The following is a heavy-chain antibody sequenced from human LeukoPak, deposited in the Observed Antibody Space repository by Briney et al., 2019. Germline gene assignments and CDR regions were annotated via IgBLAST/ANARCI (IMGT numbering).Heavy chain of an antibody. CDR2: IYHSGST. D-gene: IGHD6-6*01. V-gene: IGHV4-59*01. CDR3: ARGGAARLHFQN. J-gene: IGHJ1*01. Sequence: PSETLSLICIVSGGSISTYYWNWIRQPPGKGLEWIGYIYHSGSTNYNPSLQSRVTISVDTSKNQFSLNLSSVTAADTAVYYCARGGAARLHFQNWGQGTLVTVSS. CDR1: GGSISTYY.